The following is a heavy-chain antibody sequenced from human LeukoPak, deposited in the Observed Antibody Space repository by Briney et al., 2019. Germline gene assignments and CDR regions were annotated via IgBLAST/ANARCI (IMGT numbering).Heavy chain of an antibody. V-gene: IGHV3-30-3*01. J-gene: IGHJ4*02. CDR3: ARDRDIVVVPAAAKGSFDY. Sequence: PGGSLRLSCAASGFTFSSYAMHWVRQAPGKGLEWVAVISYDGSNKYYADSVKGRFTISRDNSKNTLYLQMNSLRAEDTAVYYCARDRDIVVVPAAAKGSFDYWGQGTLVTVSS. D-gene: IGHD2-2*01. CDR1: GFTFSSYA. CDR2: ISYDGSNK.